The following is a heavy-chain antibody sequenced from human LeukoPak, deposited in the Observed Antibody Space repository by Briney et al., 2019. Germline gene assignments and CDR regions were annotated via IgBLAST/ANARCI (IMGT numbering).Heavy chain of an antibody. V-gene: IGHV3-30*02. Sequence: GGSLRLSCAASGLIFSSYGMHWVRQAPGKGLEWVAFIRFDGSNTHYADSVKGRFTISRDNSKNTLYLQMNSLRAEDTAVYYCAKPELTTGGSYGGGPDYWGQGTLVTVSS. CDR2: IRFDGSNT. CDR3: AKPELTTGGSYGGGPDY. CDR1: GLIFSSYG. J-gene: IGHJ4*02. D-gene: IGHD1-1*01.